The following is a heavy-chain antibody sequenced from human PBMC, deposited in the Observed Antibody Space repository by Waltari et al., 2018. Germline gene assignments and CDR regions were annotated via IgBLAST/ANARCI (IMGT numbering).Heavy chain of an antibody. D-gene: IGHD6-19*01. J-gene: IGHJ4*02. CDR1: GGSISSSSYY. V-gene: IGHV4-39*01. CDR3: ATKRESSASGFDY. CDR2: IYYSGST. Sequence: QLQLQESGPGLVKPSETLSFTCTVSGGSISSSSYYWGWIRQPPGKGLEWIGSIYYSGSTYYTPSLKSRVTISIDTSKTQFSVKLSLVTAADTAVYYCATKRESSASGFDYWGQGTLVTVSS.